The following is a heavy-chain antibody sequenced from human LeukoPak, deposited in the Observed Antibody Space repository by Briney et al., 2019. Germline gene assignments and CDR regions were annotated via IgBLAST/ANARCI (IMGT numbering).Heavy chain of an antibody. CDR3: ARDLRGYCTNDVCNWYFDL. D-gene: IGHD2-8*01. J-gene: IGHJ2*01. CDR1: GGSISSADYY. Sequence: SETLSLTCTVSGGSISSADYYWSWIHQPPGKGLEWIGYIYYSGSTYYSPSLKSRVTISVDTSKDQFSLNLYSVTATDTAVYYCARDLRGYCTNDVCNWYFDLWGRGTLVTVSS. V-gene: IGHV4-30-4*01. CDR2: IYYSGST.